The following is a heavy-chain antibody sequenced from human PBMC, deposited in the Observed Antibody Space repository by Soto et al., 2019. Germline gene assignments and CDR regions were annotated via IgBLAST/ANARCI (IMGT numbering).Heavy chain of an antibody. CDR2: ISPNGDST. CDR3: VRQFCSYPTCYTGGFDY. D-gene: IGHD2-2*02. J-gene: IGHJ4*02. CDR1: GFIFNRYE. V-gene: IGHV3-64D*06. Sequence: GGSLRLSCSASGFIFNRYEIHWVRQAPGKGLEYVSAISPNGDSTQYADSVKGRFTISRDNSKNTVFLQMNSLGAEDTSVYYCVRQFCSYPTCYTGGFDYWGQGTLVTVSS.